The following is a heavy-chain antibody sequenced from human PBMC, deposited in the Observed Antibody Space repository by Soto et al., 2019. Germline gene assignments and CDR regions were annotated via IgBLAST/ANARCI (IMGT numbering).Heavy chain of an antibody. J-gene: IGHJ4*02. V-gene: IGHV3-74*01. D-gene: IGHD3-10*01. CDR2: INEDGRIT. CDR1: GFTFSTNW. CDR3: ARDIGGVGSH. Sequence: EVQLVESGGGLVQPGGSLRLSCAASGFTFSTNWMHWVRQVAGKGLIWVSRINEDGRITDYADSAKGRFTISRDNAKNTLYLQMSSLRAEDTAVYYCARDIGGVGSHWGQGTLVTVAS.